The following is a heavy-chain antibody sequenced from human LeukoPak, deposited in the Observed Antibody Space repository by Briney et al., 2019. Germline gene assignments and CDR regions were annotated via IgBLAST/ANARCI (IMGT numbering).Heavy chain of an antibody. J-gene: IGHJ4*02. Sequence: GGSLRLSCAPSVFTFNTYTMSWVRRAPGEALEWLSSFNSRSTKVYYADSVKGRLTVSRDNTKNSLYLQMDSLRAEDTAVYFCAKESGDCGADCLALNDYWGQGTLVTVSS. CDR2: FNSRSTKV. CDR3: AKESGDCGADCLALNDY. CDR1: VFTFNTYT. D-gene: IGHD2-21*02. V-gene: IGHV3-21*01.